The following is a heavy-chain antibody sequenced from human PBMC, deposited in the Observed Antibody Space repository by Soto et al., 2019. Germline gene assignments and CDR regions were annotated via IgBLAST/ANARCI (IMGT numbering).Heavy chain of an antibody. CDR3: AKRELDDK. CDR1: GFTFRSYG. D-gene: IGHD3-3*02. J-gene: IGHJ4*02. Sequence: EVQLLESGGRFVQPGVSLRLSCAASGFTFRSYGMSWVRQAPGKGLEWISAIRDNGGRTDYADSVKGRFTISRDNSKNTLFLQMNTLTAEDTAVYYCAKRELDDKWGQGNLVTVS. CDR2: IRDNGGRT. V-gene: IGHV3-23*01.